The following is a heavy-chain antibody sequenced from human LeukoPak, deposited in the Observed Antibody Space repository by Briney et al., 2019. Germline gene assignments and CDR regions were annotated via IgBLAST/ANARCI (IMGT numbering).Heavy chain of an antibody. D-gene: IGHD5-18*01. CDR3: AKDSAGYSYGFDS. V-gene: IGHV3-30*02. Sequence: PGGSLRLSCAASGFTFSSYGIHWVRQAPGKGLEWVAFIRYDGTNKYYADSVKGRFTISRDNSKNTLYLQMNSLRGEDTAVYYCAKDSAGYSYGFDSWGQGTLVTVSS. J-gene: IGHJ4*02. CDR2: IRYDGTNK. CDR1: GFTFSSYG.